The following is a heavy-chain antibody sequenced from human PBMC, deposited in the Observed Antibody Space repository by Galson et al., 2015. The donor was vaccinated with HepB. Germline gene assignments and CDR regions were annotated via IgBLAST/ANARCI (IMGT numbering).Heavy chain of an antibody. J-gene: IGHJ4*02. CDR3: AKGTPPGFHTPMGD. Sequence: SLRLSCAASGFTFSSYAMNWVRQAPGKGLEWVSAISGSGGSTYYADSVKGRFTISRDNSKNTLYLQMNSLRAEDTAVYYCAKGTPPGFHTPMGDWGQGTLVTVSS. V-gene: IGHV3-23*01. CDR1: GFTFSSYA. CDR2: ISGSGGST. D-gene: IGHD5-18*01.